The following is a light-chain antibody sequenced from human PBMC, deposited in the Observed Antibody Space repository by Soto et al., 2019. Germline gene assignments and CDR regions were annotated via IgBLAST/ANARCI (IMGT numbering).Light chain of an antibody. CDR3: QQYNSYPWT. J-gene: IGKJ1*01. Sequence: DIQMTQSPSTLSASVGDRVTITCRASQIISIGLAWYQQKPGKAPKLLIYKASSSESGVPSRFSGSGSGTEFTLTISSLQPDDFATYYCQQYNSYPWTFGQGTKVEIK. CDR1: QIISIG. V-gene: IGKV1-5*03. CDR2: KAS.